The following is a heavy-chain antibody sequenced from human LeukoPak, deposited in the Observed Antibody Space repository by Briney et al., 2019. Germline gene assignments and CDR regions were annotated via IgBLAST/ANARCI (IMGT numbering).Heavy chain of an antibody. V-gene: IGHV3-48*03. D-gene: IGHD1-26*01. CDR1: GFTFRAFE. CDR2: ISSSGSTI. J-gene: IGHJ4*02. Sequence: LSGGSLILSCAASGFTFRAFEMNWVRQAPGKGLEWVSYISSSGSTIYYADSVKGRFTISRDNAKNSLDLQMNSLRAEDTAVYYCARLFNGHYYTGWGQGTLVTVSS. CDR3: ARLFNGHYYTG.